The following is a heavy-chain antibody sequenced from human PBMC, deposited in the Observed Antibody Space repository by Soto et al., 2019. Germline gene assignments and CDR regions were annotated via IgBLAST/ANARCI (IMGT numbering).Heavy chain of an antibody. CDR3: ARRSSCYSSNGNWFDS. D-gene: IGHD4-4*01. CDR2: IYYSGST. V-gene: IGHV4-59*01. CDR1: GGSISSYY. Sequence: ETLSLTCTVSGGSISSYYWSWIRQPPGKGLEWIGYIYYSGSTNYNPSLKSRVTISVDTSKNQFSLKLCSVTAADTAVDYCARRSSCYSSNGNWFDSWGQGHLSPSPQ. J-gene: IGHJ5*01.